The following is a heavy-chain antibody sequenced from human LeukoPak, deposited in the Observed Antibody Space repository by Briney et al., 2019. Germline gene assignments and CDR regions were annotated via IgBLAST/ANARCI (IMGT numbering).Heavy chain of an antibody. Sequence: GASVKVSCKASGYTFTSYAMHWVRQAPGQRLEWKGWINAGNGNTKYSQKFQGRVTITRDTSASTAYMELSSLRSEDTAVYYCARDSSSSSFLFDYWGQGTLVTVSS. J-gene: IGHJ4*02. CDR2: INAGNGNT. V-gene: IGHV1-3*01. D-gene: IGHD6-6*01. CDR1: GYTFTSYA. CDR3: ARDSSSSSFLFDY.